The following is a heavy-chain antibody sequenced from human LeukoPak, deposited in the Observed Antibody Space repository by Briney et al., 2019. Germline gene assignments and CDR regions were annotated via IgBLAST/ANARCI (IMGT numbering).Heavy chain of an antibody. CDR1: GASISAYY. CDR2: VYTSGSP. CDR3: ARVGGPVPAALEDAFDL. V-gene: IGHV4-4*07. J-gene: IGHJ3*01. Sequence: SETLSLICNVSGASISAYYWSWIRQSAGGRLEFIGRVYTSGSPDYNPSFKSRVTMSADTSKNQFSLKLRSVTAADTALYYCARVGGPVPAALEDAFDLWGQGTLVTVSS. D-gene: IGHD2-15*01.